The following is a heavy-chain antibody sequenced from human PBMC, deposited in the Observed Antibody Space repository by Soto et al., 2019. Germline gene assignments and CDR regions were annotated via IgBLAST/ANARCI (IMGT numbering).Heavy chain of an antibody. CDR2: IYPGDSDT. J-gene: IGHJ6*02. CDR1: GYSFTSYW. D-gene: IGHD5-18*01. CDR3: ARHNTAMAGGMDV. V-gene: IGHV5-51*01. Sequence: GESLKISCQGSGYSFTSYWIGWVRQMPGKGLEWMGIIYPGDSDTRYSPSFQGQVTISADKSISTAYLQWSSLKASDTAMYYCARHNTAMAGGMDVWGQGTTVTVSS.